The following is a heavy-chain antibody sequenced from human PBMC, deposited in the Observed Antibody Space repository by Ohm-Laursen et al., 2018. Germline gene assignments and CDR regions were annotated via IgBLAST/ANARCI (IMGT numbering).Heavy chain of an antibody. V-gene: IGHV4-34*01. D-gene: IGHD6-19*01. CDR2: INHSRST. CDR1: GGSFSGYY. J-gene: IGHJ4*02. CDR3: ARGFSGWWGRIDY. Sequence: GTLSLTCAVSGGSFSGYYWNWIRQPPGKGLEWIGEINHSRSTKYNSSFKSRVTISVDTSKNQFSLKLSSVTAADTAVHYCARGFSGWWGRIDYWGQGILVTVSS.